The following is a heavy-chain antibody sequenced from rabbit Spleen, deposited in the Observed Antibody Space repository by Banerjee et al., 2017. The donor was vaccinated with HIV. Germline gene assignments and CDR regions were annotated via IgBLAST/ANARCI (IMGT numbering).Heavy chain of an antibody. V-gene: IGHV1S40*01. J-gene: IGHJ4*01. CDR1: GVSFSVSSY. CDR2: IDAGSSDFT. Sequence: QSLEESGGDLVKPGASLTLTCTASGVSFSVSSYMCWVRQAPGKGLEWIACIDAGSSDFTYFASWAKGRFTISKTSSTTVTLQMTGLTAADTATYFRGSSITDDRYNLWGPGTLVTVS. D-gene: IGHD1-1*01. CDR3: GSSITDDRYNL.